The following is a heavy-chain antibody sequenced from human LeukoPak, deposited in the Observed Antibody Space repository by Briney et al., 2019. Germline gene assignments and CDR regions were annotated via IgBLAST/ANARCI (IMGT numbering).Heavy chain of an antibody. CDR2: INPSGGST. Sequence: EASVKVSCKASGYTFTSYYMHWVRQAPGQGLEWMGIINPSGGSTSYAQKFQGRVTMTRDTSTSTVYMELSSLRSEDTAVYYCARGLGGYCSSTSCYPFLDAFDIWGQGTMVTVSS. CDR3: ARGLGGYCSSTSCYPFLDAFDI. D-gene: IGHD2-2*01. V-gene: IGHV1-46*01. J-gene: IGHJ3*02. CDR1: GYTFTSYY.